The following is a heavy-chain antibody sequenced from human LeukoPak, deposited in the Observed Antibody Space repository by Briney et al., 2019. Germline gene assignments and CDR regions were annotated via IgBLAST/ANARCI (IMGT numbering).Heavy chain of an antibody. CDR2: IYYSGST. J-gene: IGHJ4*02. V-gene: IGHV4-59*08. CDR3: ARRASYSSGWSFDY. CDR1: GGSISSYY. D-gene: IGHD6-19*01. Sequence: SETQSLTCTVSGGSISSYYWSWIRQPPGKGLEWIGYIYYSGSTNYNPSLKSRVTISVDTSKNQFSLKLSSVTAADTAVYYCARRASYSSGWSFDYWGQGTLVTVSS.